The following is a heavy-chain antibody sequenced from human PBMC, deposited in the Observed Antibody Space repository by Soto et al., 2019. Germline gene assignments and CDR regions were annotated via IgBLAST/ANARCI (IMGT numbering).Heavy chain of an antibody. Sequence: PGGSLRVAWAGSGVTVSRTYMSWVRHSPGKGLEWVSVIYSGGSTYYADSVNGRFTISRDNSKNTLYLQMNGLRAEDTAVYYCARDGTVLVATINIFDYCGQGT. V-gene: IGHV3-53*01. CDR2: IYSGGST. D-gene: IGHD5-12*01. CDR3: ARDGTVLVATINIFDY. CDR1: GVTVSRTY. J-gene: IGHJ4*02.